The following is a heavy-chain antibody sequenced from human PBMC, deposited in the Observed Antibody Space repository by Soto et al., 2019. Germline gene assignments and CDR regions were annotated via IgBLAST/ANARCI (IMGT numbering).Heavy chain of an antibody. J-gene: IGHJ3*02. D-gene: IGHD6-13*01. Sequence: QVQLVQSGAEVKKPGASVKVSCKASGYTFTSYAMHWVRQAPGQRLEWMGWINAGNGNTKYSQKFQGRVTITRDTSASTAYMELSRLRSEDTAVYYCARELPDGTFDIWGQGTMVPVSS. CDR1: GYTFTSYA. CDR2: INAGNGNT. V-gene: IGHV1-3*01. CDR3: ARELPDGTFDI.